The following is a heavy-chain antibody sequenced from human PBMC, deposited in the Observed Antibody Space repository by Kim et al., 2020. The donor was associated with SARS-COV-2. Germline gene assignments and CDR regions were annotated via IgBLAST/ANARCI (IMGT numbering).Heavy chain of an antibody. J-gene: IGHJ4*02. V-gene: IGHV4-34*01. D-gene: IGHD3-16*01. CDR3: ARARWVGGAAPFDY. Sequence: SETLSLTCAVYGGSFSGYYWSWIRQPPGKGLEWIGEINHSGSTNYNPSLKSRVTISVDTSKNQFSLKLSSVTAADTAVYYCARARWVGGAAPFDYWGQGTLVTVSS. CDR2: INHSGST. CDR1: GGSFSGYY.